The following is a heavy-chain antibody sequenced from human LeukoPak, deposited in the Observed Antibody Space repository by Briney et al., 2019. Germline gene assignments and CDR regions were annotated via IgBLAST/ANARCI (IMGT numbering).Heavy chain of an antibody. J-gene: IGHJ4*02. CDR2: VRYDGSKK. V-gene: IGHV3-30*02. CDR1: GFTFSTYG. CDR3: AKVRSSGWLQGDFDF. Sequence: PGGSLRLSCAASGFTFSTYGMHWVRQAPGKGLEWVAFVRYDGSKKYYTNSVKGRFTISRDNSKNTLYLQMNSLRAEDTAVYYCAKVRSSGWLQGDFDFWGQGTLVTVSS. D-gene: IGHD6-19*01.